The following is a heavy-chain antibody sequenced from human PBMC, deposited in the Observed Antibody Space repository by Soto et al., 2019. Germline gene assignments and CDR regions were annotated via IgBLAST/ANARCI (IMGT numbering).Heavy chain of an antibody. CDR1: GGSISSSSYY. D-gene: IGHD4-4*01. CDR2: IYYSGST. Sequence: SETLSLTCTVSGGSISSSSYYWGWIRQPPGKGLEWIGNIYYSGSTDHNPSLKSRVTISVDTSKNQVSLKLSSVTAADTAVYYCARTSSNYNWIDPRGQGILVSVSS. V-gene: IGHV4-39*01. CDR3: ARTSSNYNWIDP. J-gene: IGHJ5*02.